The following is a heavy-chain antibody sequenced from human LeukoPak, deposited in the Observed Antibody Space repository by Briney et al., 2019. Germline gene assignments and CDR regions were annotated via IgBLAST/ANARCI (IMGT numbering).Heavy chain of an antibody. CDR1: GGSISSGSYY. CDR2: IYTSGST. V-gene: IGHV4-61*02. J-gene: IGHJ5*02. CDR3: AREDYYDNWFDP. D-gene: IGHD3-22*01. Sequence: SETLSLTCTVSGGSISSGSYYWSWIWQPAGKGLEWIGRIYTSGSTNYNPSLKSRVTISVDTSKNQFSLKLSAVTAADTAVYYCAREDYYDNWFDPWGQGTLVTVSS.